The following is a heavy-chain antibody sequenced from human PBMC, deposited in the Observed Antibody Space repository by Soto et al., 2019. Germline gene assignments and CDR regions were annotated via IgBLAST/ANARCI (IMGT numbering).Heavy chain of an antibody. D-gene: IGHD3-10*01. CDR1: GFTFSSYG. V-gene: IGHV3-30*18. CDR2: ISYDGSNK. CDR3: AKDAYFGRFGDLGY. J-gene: IGHJ4*02. Sequence: QVQLVESGGGVVQPGRSLRLSCAASGFTFSSYGMHWVRQAPGKGLEWVAVISYDGSNKYYADSVKGRFTISRDNSKNSLYMQRNSLRAEDTAVYYCAKDAYFGRFGDLGYWGQGTLVTVSS.